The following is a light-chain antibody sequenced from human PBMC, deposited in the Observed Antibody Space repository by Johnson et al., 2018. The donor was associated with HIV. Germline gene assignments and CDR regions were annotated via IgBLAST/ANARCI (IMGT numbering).Light chain of an antibody. CDR1: SSNIGINY. J-gene: IGLJ1*01. CDR2: DND. V-gene: IGLV1-51*01. Sequence: QPVLTQPPSVSAAPGQKVTISCSGSSSNIGINYVSWFQQLPGTAPKLLIYDNDKRPSGIPDRFSGSKSGTSATLGITGLQTGEEADYYCGTWDISLSVGYVFGTGTKVSVL. CDR3: GTWDISLSVGYV.